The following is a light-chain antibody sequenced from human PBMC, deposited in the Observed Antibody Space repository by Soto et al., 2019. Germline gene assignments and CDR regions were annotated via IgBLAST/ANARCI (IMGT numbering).Light chain of an antibody. CDR1: SSNIGTGYD. J-gene: IGLJ2*01. CDR3: QSYDSTLTAVV. V-gene: IGLV1-40*01. Sequence: QSVLTQPPSVSGAPGQRVTISCTGSSSNIGTGYDVHWYQQLPGTAPKLLIYGSSNRPSGVPDRFSGSKSGTSAPLAITGLQAEDEADYYCQSYDSTLTAVVFGGGTKLTVL. CDR2: GSS.